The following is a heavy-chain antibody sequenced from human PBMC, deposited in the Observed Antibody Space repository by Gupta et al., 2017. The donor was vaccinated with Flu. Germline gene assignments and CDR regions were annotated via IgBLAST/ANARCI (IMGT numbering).Heavy chain of an antibody. V-gene: IGHV1-69*01. D-gene: IGHD5-24*01. CDR3: AKRDGYNYGGLDY. CDR2: IIPIFGTA. Sequence: QVQLVQSGAEVKKPGSSVKVSCKASGGTFRSYAITWVRQAPGQGLEWMGGIIPIFGTANYAQEFQGRVTIIADEFASTYYMELSSLRSEDTAVYYCAKRDGYNYGGLDYWGQGTVVTGSS. J-gene: IGHJ4*02. CDR1: GGTFRSYA.